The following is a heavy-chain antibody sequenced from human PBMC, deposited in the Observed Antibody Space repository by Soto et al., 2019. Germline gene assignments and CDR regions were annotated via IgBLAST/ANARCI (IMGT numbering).Heavy chain of an antibody. V-gene: IGHV3-33*01. CDR3: ARDGDVNTGFGKDY. CDR1: GFTFISYG. J-gene: IGHJ4*02. D-gene: IGHD3-16*01. Sequence: PGGSLRLSCAASGFTFISYGMHWVRQAPGKGLEWVAFIWHDGGNKFYAESVKGRFTISRDNSKNTLYLQMTSLSAENTAMYYCARDGDVNTGFGKDYWGQGTLVTVSS. CDR2: IWHDGGNK.